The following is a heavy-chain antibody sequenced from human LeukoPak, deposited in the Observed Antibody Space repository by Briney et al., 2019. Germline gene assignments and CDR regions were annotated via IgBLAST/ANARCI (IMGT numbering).Heavy chain of an antibody. J-gene: IGHJ4*02. CDR2: INHSGST. D-gene: IGHD3-10*01. Sequence: SETLSLTCAVYGGSFTGYYWTWIRQPPGKGLEWIGEINHSGSTNYNPSLKSRVTISVDTSKKHFFLRLSSVTAADTAVYYCTRVSGGGSGSPFDYWGQGTLVTVSS. CDR1: GGSFTGYY. V-gene: IGHV4-34*01. CDR3: TRVSGGGSGSPFDY.